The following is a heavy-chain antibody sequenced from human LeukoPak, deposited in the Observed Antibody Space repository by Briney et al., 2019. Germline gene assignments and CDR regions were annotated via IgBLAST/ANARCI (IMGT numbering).Heavy chain of an antibody. CDR3: ARIHSGSYRDFDY. CDR2: IYYSGST. V-gene: IGHV4-59*12. CDR1: GGSISSYY. Sequence: PSETLSLTCTVSGGSISSYYWSWIRQPPGKGLEWIGYIYYSGSTNYNPSLKSRVTISVDTSKNQFSVKLSSVTAADTAVYYCARIHSGSYRDFDYWGQGTLVTVSS. J-gene: IGHJ4*02. D-gene: IGHD1-26*01.